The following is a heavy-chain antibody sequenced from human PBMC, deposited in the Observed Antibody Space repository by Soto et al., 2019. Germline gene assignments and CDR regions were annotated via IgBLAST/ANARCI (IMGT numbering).Heavy chain of an antibody. D-gene: IGHD3-9*01. Sequence: GGSLRLSCAASGFTFSSYSMNWVRQAPGKGLEWVSSISSSSSYIYYADSVKGRFTISRDNAKNSLYLQMNSLRAEDTAVYYCARDPGYDILTGYYFDYWGQGTLVTVSS. CDR1: GFTFSSYS. V-gene: IGHV3-21*01. CDR2: ISSSSSYI. CDR3: ARDPGYDILTGYYFDY. J-gene: IGHJ4*02.